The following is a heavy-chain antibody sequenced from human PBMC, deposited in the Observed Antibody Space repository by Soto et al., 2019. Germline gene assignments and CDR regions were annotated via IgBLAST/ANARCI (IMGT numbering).Heavy chain of an antibody. D-gene: IGHD1-1*01. CDR2: ISYDGSNK. V-gene: IGHV3-30-3*01. CDR1: GFTFSSYA. J-gene: IGHJ4*02. Sequence: GGSLRLSCAASGFTFSSYAMHWVRQAPGKGLEWVAVISYDGSNKYYADSAKGRFTISRDNSKNTLYLQMNSLRAEDTAVYYCARGLFVGLRWLQLQFDYWGQGTLVTVSS. CDR3: ARGLFVGLRWLQLQFDY.